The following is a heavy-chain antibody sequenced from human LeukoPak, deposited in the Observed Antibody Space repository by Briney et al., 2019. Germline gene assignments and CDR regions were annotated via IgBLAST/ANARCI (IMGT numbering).Heavy chain of an antibody. Sequence: PGGSLRLSCVASGFTFSKYWMTWVRQAPGKGLAWVANIKQDGSAKYYMDSVKGRFAISRDNAKNSLFLQMDSLRAEDTAVYYCAGGAGWLIDYWGQGTLVTVSS. D-gene: IGHD3-16*01. J-gene: IGHJ4*02. V-gene: IGHV3-7*03. CDR1: GFTFSKYW. CDR3: AGGAGWLIDY. CDR2: IKQDGSAK.